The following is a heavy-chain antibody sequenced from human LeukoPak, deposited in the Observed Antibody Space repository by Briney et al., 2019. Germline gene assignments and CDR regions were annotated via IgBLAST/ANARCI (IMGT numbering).Heavy chain of an antibody. CDR1: GFTFSSYE. CDR2: ISSSGSTI. CDR3: AKVITAVITLGPFDY. V-gene: IGHV3-48*03. J-gene: IGHJ4*02. Sequence: GGSLRLSCAASGFTFSSYEMNWVRQAPGKGLEWVSYISSSGSTIYYADSVKGRFTISRDNSKNTLYLQMNSLRAEDTAVYYCAKVITAVITLGPFDYWGQGTLVTVSS. D-gene: IGHD3-16*01.